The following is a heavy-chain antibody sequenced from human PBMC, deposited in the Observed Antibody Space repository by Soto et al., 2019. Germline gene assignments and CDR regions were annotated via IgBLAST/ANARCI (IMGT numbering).Heavy chain of an antibody. V-gene: IGHV3-33*01. CDR3: ARSYSNSPYFDY. Sequence: PGGSLRLSCAASGFTFSSYGMHWVRQAPGKGLEWVAVIWYDGSNKYYADSVKGRFTISRDNSKNTLYLQMNSLRAEDTAVYYCARSYSNSPYFDYWGQGTLVTVSS. CDR2: IWYDGSNK. D-gene: IGHD4-4*01. J-gene: IGHJ4*02. CDR1: GFTFSSYG.